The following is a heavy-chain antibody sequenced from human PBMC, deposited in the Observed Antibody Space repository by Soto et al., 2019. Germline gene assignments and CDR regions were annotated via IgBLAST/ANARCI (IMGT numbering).Heavy chain of an antibody. V-gene: IGHV4-59*13. J-gene: IGHJ4*02. CDR3: AREARYSSGWYVFDY. CDR1: GGSINNDY. D-gene: IGHD6-19*01. CDR2: IYYSGST. Sequence: SETLSLTCTVSGGSINNDYWSWIRQPPGKGLEWIGYIYYSGSTNYNPSLKSRVTISVDTSKNQFSLKLSSVTAADTAVYYCAREARYSSGWYVFDYWGQGTLVTVSS.